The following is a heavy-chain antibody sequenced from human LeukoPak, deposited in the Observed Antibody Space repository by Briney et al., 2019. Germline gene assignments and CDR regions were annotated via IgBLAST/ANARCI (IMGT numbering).Heavy chain of an antibody. V-gene: IGHV3-23*01. J-gene: IGHJ5*02. Sequence: PGGSLRLSCAASGFTFSSYSMNWVRQAPGKGLEWVSATSSSDAGTYYAESVRGRFTISRDNSKNTLFLQMNSLRAEDAAVYYCAKYPTRGYDQNYNWFDPWGQGTLVTVSS. D-gene: IGHD3-10*01. CDR2: TSSSDAGT. CDR1: GFTFSSYS. CDR3: AKYPTRGYDQNYNWFDP.